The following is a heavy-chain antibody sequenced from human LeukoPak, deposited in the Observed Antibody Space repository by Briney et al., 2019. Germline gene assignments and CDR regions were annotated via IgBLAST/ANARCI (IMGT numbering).Heavy chain of an antibody. CDR2: IYHSGST. J-gene: IGHJ4*02. V-gene: IGHV4-38-2*02. CDR1: GYSISSGYY. CDR3: ARGVPMVRGAAYYFDY. Sequence: SETLSLTCTVSGYSISSGYYWGWIRQPPGKGLEWIGSIYHSGSTYYNPSLKSRVTISVDTSKNQFSLKLSSVTAADTAVYYCARGVPMVRGAAYYFDYWGQGALVTVSS. D-gene: IGHD3-10*01.